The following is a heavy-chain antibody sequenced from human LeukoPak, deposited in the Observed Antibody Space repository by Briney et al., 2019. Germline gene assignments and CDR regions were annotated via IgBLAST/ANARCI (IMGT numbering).Heavy chain of an antibody. J-gene: IGHJ3*02. V-gene: IGHV4-59*01. CDR2: IYYSGST. CDR3: ARDRGCSGGSCYLDAFDI. Sequence: PSETLSLTCTVSGGSISSYYWSWIRQPPGKGLEWIGYIYYSGSTNYNPSLKSRVTISVDTSKNQFSLKLSSVTAADTAVYYCARDRGCSGGSCYLDAFDIWGQGTMVTVSS. CDR1: GGSISSYY. D-gene: IGHD2-15*01.